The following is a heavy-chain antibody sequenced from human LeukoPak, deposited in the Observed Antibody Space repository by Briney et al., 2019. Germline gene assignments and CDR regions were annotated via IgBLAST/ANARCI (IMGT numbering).Heavy chain of an antibody. CDR2: IYPWDSDT. CDR1: GYSFTSYC. CDR3: ARSLRYCSSTSCYNNWFDP. Sequence: GESLNISCKGSGYSFTSYCIGGARQMPGKGLEGMGIIYPWDSDTRYSPSFQGQVTISADKSISTAYLQWSRLKASDTAMYYCARSLRYCSSTSCYNNWFDPWGQGTLVTVSS. V-gene: IGHV5-51*01. J-gene: IGHJ5*02. D-gene: IGHD2-2*01.